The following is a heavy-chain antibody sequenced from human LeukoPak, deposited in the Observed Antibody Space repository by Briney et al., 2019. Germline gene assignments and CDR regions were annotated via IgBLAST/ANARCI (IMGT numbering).Heavy chain of an antibody. D-gene: IGHD6-19*01. CDR1: GYSISSGYY. CDR3: ARDGPGYSSGWGGYDAFDI. V-gene: IGHV4-38-2*02. J-gene: IGHJ3*02. Sequence: SETLSLTCTVSGYSISSGYYWGWIRQPPGKGLEWIGSIYHSGSTYYNPSLKSRVTISVDTSKNQFSLKLSSVTAADTAVYYCARDGPGYSSGWGGYDAFDIWGQGTMVTVSS. CDR2: IYHSGST.